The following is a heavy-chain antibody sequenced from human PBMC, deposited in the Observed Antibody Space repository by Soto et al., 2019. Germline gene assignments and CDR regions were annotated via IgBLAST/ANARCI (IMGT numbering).Heavy chain of an antibody. V-gene: IGHV3-23*01. CDR2: ITGDGGDT. Sequence: GGSLRLACVASGFTFSSYAMSWVRQAPGKGLEWVSAITGDGGDTFHADSVRGRLTISRDNSRNTLYLQMDSLRAEDTALYYCAKGSATSRPYYFDYWGQGTLVTVSS. CDR3: AKGSATSRPYYFDY. CDR1: GFTFSSYA. J-gene: IGHJ4*02.